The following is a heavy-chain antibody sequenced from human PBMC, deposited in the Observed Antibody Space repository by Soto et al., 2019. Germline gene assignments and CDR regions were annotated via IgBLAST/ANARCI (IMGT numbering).Heavy chain of an antibody. CDR3: AAGLQVLKHRYFDY. Sequence: GPQVKVSCKASEFTFSRSAVQWVRQTRGQRLEWIGWIVVGSGNTNYAQKLQERVTITRDTSTSTAYMELSSLRSDDTAMYYCAAGLQVLKHRYFDYWGQGTLVTVSS. D-gene: IGHD2-21*01. CDR1: EFTFSRSA. J-gene: IGHJ4*02. CDR2: IVVGSGNT. V-gene: IGHV1-58*01.